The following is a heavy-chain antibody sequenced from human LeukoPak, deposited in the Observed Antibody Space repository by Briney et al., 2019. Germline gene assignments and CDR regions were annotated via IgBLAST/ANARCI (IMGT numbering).Heavy chain of an antibody. CDR3: ARLGGYCSGSSCYWLDY. D-gene: IGHD2-15*01. J-gene: IGHJ4*02. CDR1: GDSISSSSYY. V-gene: IGHV4-39*01. Sequence: TSETLSLTCTVSGDSISSSSYYWGWISQPPGKGLEWVASIYHSGSTFYNPSLKSRVTISVDTSKNQFSLKLSSVTAADTAVYYCARLGGYCSGSSCYWLDYWGQGTLVTVSA. CDR2: IYHSGST.